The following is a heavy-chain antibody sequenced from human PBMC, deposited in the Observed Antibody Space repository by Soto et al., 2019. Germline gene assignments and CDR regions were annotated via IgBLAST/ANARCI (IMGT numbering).Heavy chain of an antibody. CDR3: ARVVPPVDIAAAGTWWFDP. V-gene: IGHV5-10-1*01. CDR1: GYSFNSYW. Sequence: PGEALKISCKGSGYSFNSYWISWVRQMPGKGVERMGRIDTSDSYTNYSPSFQGHVTISADKSISTAYLQCSSLKASDTAMYYCARVVPPVDIAAAGTWWFDPWGQGTLVTVSS. J-gene: IGHJ5*02. CDR2: IDTSDSYT. D-gene: IGHD6-13*01.